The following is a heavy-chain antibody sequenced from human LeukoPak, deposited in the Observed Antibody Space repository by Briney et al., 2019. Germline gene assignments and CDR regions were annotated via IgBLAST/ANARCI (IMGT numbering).Heavy chain of an antibody. Sequence: GRSLRLSCTASGFTFSSYAMHWVRRAPGKGLEWVAVIWYDGSNKYYPDSVKGRFTISRDNSKNTLYLQMNSLRAEDTAVYYCAKGHYDSSGYYFDYWGQGTLVTVSS. V-gene: IGHV3-33*06. CDR1: GFTFSSYA. D-gene: IGHD3-22*01. CDR2: IWYDGSNK. CDR3: AKGHYDSSGYYFDY. J-gene: IGHJ4*02.